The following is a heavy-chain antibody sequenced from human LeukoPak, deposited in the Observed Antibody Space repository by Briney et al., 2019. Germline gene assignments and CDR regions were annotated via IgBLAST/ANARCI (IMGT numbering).Heavy chain of an antibody. D-gene: IGHD1-26*01. CDR1: GFTFSSYG. J-gene: IGHJ4*02. CDR2: ISGSGYNT. CDR3: AKHSGSYFIYYFDY. Sequence: TGGSLRLSCTASGFTFSSYGMSWVRQAPGKGLEWVSTISGSGYNTYYADSVKGRFTISRDNSQNTLFLQMNGLSAEDTALYYCAKHSGSYFIYYFDYWGQGTLVTVSS. V-gene: IGHV3-23*01.